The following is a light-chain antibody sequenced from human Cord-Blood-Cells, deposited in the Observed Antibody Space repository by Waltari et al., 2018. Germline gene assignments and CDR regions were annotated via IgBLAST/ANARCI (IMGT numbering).Light chain of an antibody. Sequence: DIQMTQSPSSLSASVGDRVTITCRASQSISSYLNWYQQKPGKAPKLLIYAASSLQSGGPSRFSGSGSGTDFTLTISSLQPEDFATYYGQQSYSTPQWTFGQETKVEIK. CDR2: AAS. CDR1: QSISSY. CDR3: QQSYSTPQWT. V-gene: IGKV1-39*01. J-gene: IGKJ1*01.